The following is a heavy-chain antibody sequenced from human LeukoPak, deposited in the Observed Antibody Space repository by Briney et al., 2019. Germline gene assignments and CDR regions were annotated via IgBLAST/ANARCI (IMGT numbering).Heavy chain of an antibody. Sequence: PGGSLRLSCAASGFTFSSYAMSWVRQAPGKGLEWVSAISGSGGSTYYADSVKGRFTISRDNSKNTLYLQMNSLRAEDTAVYYCANRRSRSSGWYKLDYWGQGTLVTVSS. CDR1: GFTFSSYA. CDR3: ANRRSRSSGWYKLDY. CDR2: ISGSGGST. V-gene: IGHV3-23*01. D-gene: IGHD6-19*01. J-gene: IGHJ4*02.